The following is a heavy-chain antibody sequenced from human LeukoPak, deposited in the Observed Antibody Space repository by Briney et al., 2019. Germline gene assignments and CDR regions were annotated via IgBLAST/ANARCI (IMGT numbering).Heavy chain of an antibody. CDR2: IYYTGIT. J-gene: IGHJ4*02. Sequence: PSETLSLTCTVSGGSISSSNYYWVWFRQPPGKSLDWIGSIYYTGITYQNPSLKSRVTISVDTSNNHFSLRLTSVTAADTAVYYCARTGFWVRGVISYCDYWGQGTLVTV. V-gene: IGHV4-39*02. D-gene: IGHD3-10*01. CDR1: GGSISSSNYY. CDR3: ARTGFWVRGVISYCDY.